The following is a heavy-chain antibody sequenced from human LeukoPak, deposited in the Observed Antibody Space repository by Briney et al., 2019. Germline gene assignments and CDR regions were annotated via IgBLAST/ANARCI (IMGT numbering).Heavy chain of an antibody. CDR2: SGYNGGT. V-gene: IGHV3-23*01. J-gene: IGHJ4*02. Sequence: SLLLSCVAAGFTFTNCAMSGVRPAPGKGLGGVSTSGYNGGTYFADSVKGRFTISRDNAKRTLYLQMNGLRNDDTAVYYCAQRDSKVGPPKAHYFRRWGQGILVAVSS. CDR3: AQRDSKVGPPKAHYFRR. D-gene: IGHD1-26*01. CDR1: GFTFTNCA.